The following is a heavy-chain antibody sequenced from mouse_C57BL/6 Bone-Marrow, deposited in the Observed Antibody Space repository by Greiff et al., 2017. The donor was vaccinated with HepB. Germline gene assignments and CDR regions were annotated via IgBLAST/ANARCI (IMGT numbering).Heavy chain of an antibody. V-gene: IGHV1-81*01. CDR3: ARERGYGPFAY. CDR2: IYPRSGNI. CDR1: GYTFTSYG. Sequence: VQLVESGAELARPGASVKLSCKASGYTFTSYGISWVKQRTGQGLEWIGEIYPRSGNIYYNEKFKGKATLTADKSSSTAYMELRSLTSEDSAVYFCARERGYGPFAYWGQGTLVTVSA. D-gene: IGHD2-2*01. J-gene: IGHJ3*01.